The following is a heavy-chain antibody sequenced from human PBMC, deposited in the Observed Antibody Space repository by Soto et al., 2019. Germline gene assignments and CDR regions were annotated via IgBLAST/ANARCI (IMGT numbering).Heavy chain of an antibody. V-gene: IGHV3-64*01. J-gene: IGHJ4*02. CDR2: ISSNGGST. CDR3: ARQWLDSYYFDY. CDR1: GFTFSSYS. D-gene: IGHD6-19*01. Sequence: LRLSCAASGFTFSSYSMSWVRQAPGKGLEYVSAISSNGGSTYYANSVKGRFTISRDNSKNTLYLQMGSLRAEDMAVYYCARQWLDSYYFDYWGQGTLVTVSS.